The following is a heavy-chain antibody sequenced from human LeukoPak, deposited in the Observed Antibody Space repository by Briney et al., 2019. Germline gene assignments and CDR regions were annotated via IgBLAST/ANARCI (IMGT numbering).Heavy chain of an antibody. J-gene: IGHJ4*02. CDR3: ASPGTYYYDSSGYSLDH. D-gene: IGHD3-22*01. CDR2: ISAYNGNT. V-gene: IGHV1-18*01. CDR1: GYTFTSYG. Sequence: PGASVKVSCKASGYTFTSYGISWVRQAPGQGLEWMGWISAYNGNTNYAQRFQGRVTMTRDTSISTAYLELSRLTSDDTAVYYCASPGTYYYDSSGYSLDHWGQGTLVTVSS.